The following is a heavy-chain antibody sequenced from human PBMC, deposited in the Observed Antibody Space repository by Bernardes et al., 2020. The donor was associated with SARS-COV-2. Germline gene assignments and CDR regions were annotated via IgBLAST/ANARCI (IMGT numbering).Heavy chain of an antibody. D-gene: IGHD6-19*01. CDR2: SCGTADSYTP. CDR1: GFTFSDHY. V-gene: IGHV3-72*01. CDR3: ARDQWRPDYYYGLDV. Sequence: GRSLRLSCAASGFTFSDHYIAWVRQAPGKGLERVVRSCGTADSYTPQYAASVKGRFTISRDDSKNSVYLQMNSLKIEDTAVYYCARDQWRPDYYYGLDVWGQGTKVTVS. J-gene: IGHJ6*02.